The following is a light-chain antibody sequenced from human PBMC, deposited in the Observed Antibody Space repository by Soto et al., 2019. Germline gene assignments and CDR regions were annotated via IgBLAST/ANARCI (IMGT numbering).Light chain of an antibody. Sequence: QAVLTQPPPASGSPGQSVTISCTGNSSDVGFFNYVSWYQHHPGKVPRFLIYEVDKRPSGVPDRFSGSKSGNTAYLTISGLQVEDEADYFCSSFVDGSSYVFGTGTKVTVL. CDR1: SSDVGFFNY. CDR3: SSFVDGSSYV. J-gene: IGLJ1*01. CDR2: EVD. V-gene: IGLV2-8*01.